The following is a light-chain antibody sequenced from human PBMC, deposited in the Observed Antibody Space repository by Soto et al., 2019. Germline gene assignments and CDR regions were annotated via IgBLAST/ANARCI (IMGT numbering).Light chain of an antibody. J-gene: IGKJ1*01. CDR3: QHYGSSPWT. V-gene: IGKV3-20*01. CDR2: DAS. CDR1: QTVSGSY. Sequence: EIVLTQSAGTLSLSPGERATLSCRASQTVSGSYLAWFRQKPGQAPRLLIYDASTRAAGVPDRFSGSGSGTDFSLTINRLEPEDFAVYYCQHYGSSPWTFGQGTKVEIK.